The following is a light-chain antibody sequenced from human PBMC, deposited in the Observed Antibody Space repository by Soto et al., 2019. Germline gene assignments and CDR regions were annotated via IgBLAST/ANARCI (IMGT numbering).Light chain of an antibody. J-gene: IGKJ1*01. CDR3: QQYKSYWT. CDR2: GAS. V-gene: IGKV3-20*01. CDR1: QSVSNNY. Sequence: EIVLTQSPGTLSLSPGERATLSCRASQSVSNNYLAWYQQKPGQAPRLLIYGASNRATGIPDRFSGSGSGTEFTLTINSLQPDDFATYYCQQYKSYWTFGQGTKVDIK.